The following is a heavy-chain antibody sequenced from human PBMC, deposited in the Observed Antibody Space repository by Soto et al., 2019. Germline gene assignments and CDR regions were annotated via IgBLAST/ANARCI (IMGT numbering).Heavy chain of an antibody. J-gene: IGHJ4*02. CDR2: ISYDGSNK. CDR3: ARGWLVLKIDY. D-gene: IGHD6-19*01. V-gene: IGHV3-30-3*01. Sequence: PGGSLRLSCAASGFTFSSYAMHWVRQAPGKGLEWVAVISYDGSNKYYADSVKGRFTISRDNSKNTLYLQMNSLRAEDTAVYYCARGWLVLKIDYWGQGTLVTVSS. CDR1: GFTFSSYA.